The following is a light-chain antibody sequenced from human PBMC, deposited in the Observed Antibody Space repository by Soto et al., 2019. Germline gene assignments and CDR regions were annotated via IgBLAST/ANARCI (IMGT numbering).Light chain of an antibody. CDR1: QSINTL. Sequence: EVALTQSTATLSVSPGEGATLSCRASQSINTLLAWYQQKPGQAPRLLIYRASTRATDIPARFSGSGSGTDFTLTISSLQSEDFAIYYCQQYNNWPITFGQGTRLEIK. CDR2: RAS. V-gene: IGKV3-15*01. J-gene: IGKJ5*01. CDR3: QQYNNWPIT.